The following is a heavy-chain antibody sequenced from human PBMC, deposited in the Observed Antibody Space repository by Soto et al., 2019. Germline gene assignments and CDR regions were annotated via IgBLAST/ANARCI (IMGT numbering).Heavy chain of an antibody. Sequence: QVQLVESGGGVVQPERSLRLSCAASGFTFSSYGMHWVRQAPDKGLEWVAVISRDGSKKYYADSVKGRFTISRDNSKNTLYLQVNSLRAEDTAVYYCAKDFNPDSRSYPADYWGQGTLVTVSS. CDR1: GFTFSSYG. CDR2: ISRDGSKK. J-gene: IGHJ4*02. V-gene: IGHV3-30*18. CDR3: AKDFNPDSRSYPADY. D-gene: IGHD1-26*01.